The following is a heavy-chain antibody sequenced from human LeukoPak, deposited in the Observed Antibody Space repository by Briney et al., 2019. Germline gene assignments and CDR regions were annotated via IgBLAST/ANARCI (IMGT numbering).Heavy chain of an antibody. D-gene: IGHD1-26*01. J-gene: IGHJ3*02. CDR3: ARENQWEQTTPDAFDI. Sequence: GASVKVSCKASGYTFTSYGISWVRQAPGQGLEWMGWISAYNGNTNYAQKLQGRVTMTTDTSTSTAYMELRSLRSDDTAVYYCARENQWEQTTPDAFDIWGQGTMVTVSS. CDR1: GYTFTSYG. V-gene: IGHV1-18*01. CDR2: ISAYNGNT.